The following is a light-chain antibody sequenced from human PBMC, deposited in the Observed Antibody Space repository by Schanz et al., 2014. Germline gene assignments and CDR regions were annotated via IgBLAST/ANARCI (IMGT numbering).Light chain of an antibody. CDR1: SSDVGGYNF. V-gene: IGLV2-14*03. J-gene: IGLJ2*01. CDR2: DVS. CDR3: SSYASSRNLV. Sequence: QSVLTQPASVSGSPGQSITISCTGTSSDVGGYNFVSWYQQHPGKAPKVIIYDVSNRPSGVSNRFSGSKSDVTASLTISGLQAEDEADYYCSSYASSRNLVFGGGTKLTVV.